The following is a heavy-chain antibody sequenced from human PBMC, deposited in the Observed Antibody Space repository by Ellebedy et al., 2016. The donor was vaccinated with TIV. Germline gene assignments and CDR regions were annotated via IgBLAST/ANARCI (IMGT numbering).Heavy chain of an antibody. V-gene: IGHV3-7*03. CDR3: ARPTHYFGSGSPPYGIDV. D-gene: IGHD3-10*01. J-gene: IGHJ6*02. CDR2: IKEDGSAK. CDR1: GFTLSSYW. Sequence: GGSLRLSCAASGFTLSSYWMSWFRQAPGKGLEWVANIKEDGSAKYYTDSLKGRFTNSRDNAKNSVNLQMSSLRAEDTAVYYCARPTHYFGSGSPPYGIDVWGQGTTVTVSS.